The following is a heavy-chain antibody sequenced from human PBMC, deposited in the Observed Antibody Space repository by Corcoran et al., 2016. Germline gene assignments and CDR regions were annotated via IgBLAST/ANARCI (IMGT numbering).Heavy chain of an antibody. CDR3: ARPYCSGGSCYVAY. CDR1: GGSISSSSYY. Sequence: QLQLQESGPGLVKPSETLSLTCTVSGGSISSSSYYWGWIRQPPGKGLEWIGSIYYSGSTYYNPSLKSRVTISVDTSKNQFSLKLGSVTAADTAVYYCARPYCSGGSCYVAYWGQGTLVTVSS. D-gene: IGHD2-15*01. CDR2: IYYSGST. J-gene: IGHJ4*02. V-gene: IGHV4-39*01.